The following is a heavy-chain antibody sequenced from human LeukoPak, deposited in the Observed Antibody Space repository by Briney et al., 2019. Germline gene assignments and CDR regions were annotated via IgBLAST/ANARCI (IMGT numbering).Heavy chain of an antibody. CDR2: ISSSSSYI. CDR3: AREGRIAARRAFDY. V-gene: IGHV3-21*01. Sequence: KSGGSLRLSCAASGFTFSSYSMNWVRQAPGKGLEWVSSISSSSSYIYYADSVKGRFTISRDNAKNSLYLQMNSLRAEDTAVYYCAREGRIAARRAFDYWGQGTLVTVSS. J-gene: IGHJ4*02. D-gene: IGHD6-6*01. CDR1: GFTFSSYS.